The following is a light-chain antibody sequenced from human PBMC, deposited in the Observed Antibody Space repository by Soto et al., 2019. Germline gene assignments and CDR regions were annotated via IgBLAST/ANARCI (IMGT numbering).Light chain of an antibody. V-gene: IGLV1-40*01. CDR1: SSNIGAEYD. CDR2: GDN. Sequence: QSVLTQPPSVSGAPGQRVAISCTGSSSNIGAEYDVHWYQQLPGTAPKRLIYGDNNRPSGVPDRFSGSTSGTSASLAITGLQAEDEADYYCQSYDSSLSGAAFGTGTKLTVL. J-gene: IGLJ1*01. CDR3: QSYDSSLSGAA.